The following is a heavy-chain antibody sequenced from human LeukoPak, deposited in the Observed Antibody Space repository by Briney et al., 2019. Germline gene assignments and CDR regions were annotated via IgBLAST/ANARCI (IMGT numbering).Heavy chain of an antibody. CDR1: GFTFSNAW. CDR2: ISGSGGST. CDR3: AKFEYYYDSSGYYFDY. Sequence: PGGSLRLSCAASGFTFSNAWMSWVRQAPGKGLEWVSAISGSGGSTYYADSVKGRFTISRDNSKNTLYLQMNSLRAEDTAVYYCAKFEYYYDSSGYYFDYWGQGTLVTVSS. D-gene: IGHD3-22*01. J-gene: IGHJ4*02. V-gene: IGHV3-23*01.